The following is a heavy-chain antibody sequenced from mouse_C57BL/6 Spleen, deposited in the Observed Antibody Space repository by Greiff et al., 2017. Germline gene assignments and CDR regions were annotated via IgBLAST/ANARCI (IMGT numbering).Heavy chain of an antibody. D-gene: IGHD2-3*01. CDR3: TVNDGYLYWYFDV. Sequence: EVKLEESGGGLVQPGGSMKLSCVASGFTFSNYWMNWVRQSPEKGLEWVAQIRLKSDNYATHYAESVKGRFTISRDDSKSSVYLQMNNLRAEATGIYYCTVNDGYLYWYFDVWGTGTTVTVSS. CDR1: GFTFSNYW. J-gene: IGHJ1*03. V-gene: IGHV6-3*01. CDR2: IRLKSDNYAT.